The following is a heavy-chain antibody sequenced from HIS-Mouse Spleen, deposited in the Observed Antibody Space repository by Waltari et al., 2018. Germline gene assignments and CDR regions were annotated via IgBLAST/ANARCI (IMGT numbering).Heavy chain of an antibody. CDR3: ARQTADIVVVPAALYYFDY. CDR1: GGSISSRSYY. Sequence: QLQLQESGSGLVKPSETLSLTCTVSGGSISSRSYYWGWIRQPPGTRLEWIGGIYYKGRNNYKPSINSGVTVTVETSQNQFYLKLSSVTAADTAVYYCARQTADIVVVPAALYYFDYWGQGTLVTVSS. J-gene: IGHJ4*02. CDR2: IYYKGRN. V-gene: IGHV4-39*01. D-gene: IGHD2-2*01.